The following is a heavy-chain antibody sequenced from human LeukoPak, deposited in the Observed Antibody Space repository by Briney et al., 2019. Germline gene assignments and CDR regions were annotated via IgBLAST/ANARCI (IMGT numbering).Heavy chain of an antibody. V-gene: IGHV3-74*01. Sequence: PGGSLRLSCAASGFTFSTSWMHWVRQAPGKGLVWVSHISTDARTITYADFVKGRFTISRDNAKNTLYLQMNSLRAEDTALYYCVRGQATAWGLDYWGQGTLVTVSS. CDR3: VRGQATAWGLDY. CDR1: GFTFSTSW. CDR2: ISTDARTI. D-gene: IGHD6-13*01. J-gene: IGHJ4*02.